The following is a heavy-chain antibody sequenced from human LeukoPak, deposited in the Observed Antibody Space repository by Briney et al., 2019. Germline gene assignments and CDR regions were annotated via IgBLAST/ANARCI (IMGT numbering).Heavy chain of an antibody. CDR3: ARDPSYYYGSEPSVWFDP. D-gene: IGHD3-10*01. CDR2: ISAYNGNT. Sequence: ASVKVSCKASGYTFTSYDINWVRQATGQGLEWMGWISAYNGNTNYAQKLQGRVTMTTDTSTSTAYMELRSLRSDDTAVYYCARDPSYYYGSEPSVWFDPWGQGTLVTVSS. J-gene: IGHJ5*02. CDR1: GYTFTSYD. V-gene: IGHV1-18*01.